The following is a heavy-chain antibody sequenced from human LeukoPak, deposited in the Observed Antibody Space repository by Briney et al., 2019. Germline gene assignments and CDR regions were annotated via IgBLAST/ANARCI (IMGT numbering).Heavy chain of an antibody. CDR1: GGSISSSNW. J-gene: IGHJ4*02. CDR2: IYHSGST. Sequence: PSGTLSLTCAVSGGSISSSNWWSWVRQPPGKGLEWIGEIYHSGSTNYNPSLKSRVTISVDKSKNQFSLKLSSVTAADTAVYYCAREGYYDSSGYWDYWGQGTLVTVSS. D-gene: IGHD3-22*01. CDR3: AREGYYDSSGYWDY. V-gene: IGHV4-4*02.